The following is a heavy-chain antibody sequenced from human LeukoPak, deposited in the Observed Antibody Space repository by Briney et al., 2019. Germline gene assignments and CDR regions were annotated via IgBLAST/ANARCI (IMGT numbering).Heavy chain of an antibody. V-gene: IGHV4-4*07. CDR3: ARTPYDFWSGYYDPPYYFDY. CDR1: GGSISSYY. CDR2: IYTSGST. Sequence: PSETLSLTCTVSGGSISSYYWSWIRQPAGKGLEWIGRIYTSGSTNYNPSLKSRVTMSVDTSKNQFSLKLSSVTAADTAVYYCARTPYDFWSGYYDPPYYFDYWGQGTLVTVSS. J-gene: IGHJ4*02. D-gene: IGHD3-3*01.